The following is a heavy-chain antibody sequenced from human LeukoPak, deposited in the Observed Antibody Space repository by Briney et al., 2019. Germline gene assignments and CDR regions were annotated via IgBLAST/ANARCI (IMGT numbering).Heavy chain of an antibody. CDR1: GGSISSSSYY. D-gene: IGHD6-13*01. CDR3: ATGWYYFDY. V-gene: IGHV4-39*07. J-gene: IGHJ4*02. Sequence: ASETLSLTCTVSGGSISSSSYYWGWIRQPPGKGLEWIGSIYYSGSTYYNPSLKSRVTISVDTSKNQFSLKLSSVTAADTAVYYCATGWYYFDYWGQGTLVTVSS. CDR2: IYYSGST.